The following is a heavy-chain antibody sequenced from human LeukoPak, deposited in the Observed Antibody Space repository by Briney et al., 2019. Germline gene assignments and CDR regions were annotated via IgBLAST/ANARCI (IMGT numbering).Heavy chain of an antibody. J-gene: IGHJ5*02. CDR1: GGSFSGYY. Sequence: SETLSLTCAVYGGSFSGYYWSWIRQPPGKGLEWIGEINHSGSTNYNPSLKSRVTISVDTSKNQFSLKLSSMTAADTAVYYCARTVHYYGSGSPPFDPWGQGTLVTVSS. CDR2: INHSGST. V-gene: IGHV4-34*01. D-gene: IGHD3-10*01. CDR3: ARTVHYYGSGSPPFDP.